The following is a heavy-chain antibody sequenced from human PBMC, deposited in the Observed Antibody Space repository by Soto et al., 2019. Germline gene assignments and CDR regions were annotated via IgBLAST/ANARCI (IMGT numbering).Heavy chain of an antibody. J-gene: IGHJ3*02. CDR2: IIPIFGTA. V-gene: IGHV1-69*13. D-gene: IGHD6-13*01. Sequence: SVKVSCKASGGTFSSYAISWVRQAPGEGLEWMGGIIPIFGTANYAQKFQGRVTITADESTSTAYMELSSLRSEDTAVYYCARGRIAAASTRGAFDIWGQGTMVTVSS. CDR1: GGTFSSYA. CDR3: ARGRIAAASTRGAFDI.